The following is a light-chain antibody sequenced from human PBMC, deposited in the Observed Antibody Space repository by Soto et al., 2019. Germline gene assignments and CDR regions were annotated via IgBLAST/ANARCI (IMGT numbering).Light chain of an antibody. V-gene: IGKV3-20*01. J-gene: IGKJ3*01. CDR1: QSVSSNN. Sequence: EIVLTQSPGTLSLSPGERATLSCRASQSVSSNNLAWYQQRPGQAPWVVIYGASTRATGIPERFSGSGSGTDFTLTISRLEPEDFAVYYCQQYGRSPFTFGPGTKVDIK. CDR2: GAS. CDR3: QQYGRSPFT.